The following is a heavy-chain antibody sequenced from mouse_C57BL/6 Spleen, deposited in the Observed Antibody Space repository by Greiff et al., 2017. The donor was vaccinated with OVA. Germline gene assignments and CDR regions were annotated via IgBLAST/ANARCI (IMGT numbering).Heavy chain of an antibody. J-gene: IGHJ2*01. CDR2: ISDAGSYT. D-gene: IGHD1-1*01. CDR3: ARVATVVGGGCFDY. CDR1: GFTFSSYA. Sequence: EVQVVEPGGGLVKPGGSLKLSCAASGFTFSSYAMSWVRQTPEQRLEWVATISDAGSYTYYPDNVKGRFTISRDNAKNKLYLQMSHLKSEDTAMDYGARVATVVGGGCFDYWGQGTTLTVSS. V-gene: IGHV5-4*01.